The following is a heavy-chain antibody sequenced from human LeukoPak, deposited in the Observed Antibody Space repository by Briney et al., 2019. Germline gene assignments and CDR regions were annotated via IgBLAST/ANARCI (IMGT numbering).Heavy chain of an antibody. J-gene: IGHJ3*02. D-gene: IGHD2-2*02. Sequence: VASVKVSCKASGYTFTGYYMHWVRQAPGQGLEWMGWINPNSGGTNYAQKFQGRVTMTRDTSISTAYMELSRLRSDDTAVYYCASEPCSSTSCYTDAFDIWGQGTMVTVSS. CDR1: GYTFTGYY. CDR3: ASEPCSSTSCYTDAFDI. CDR2: INPNSGGT. V-gene: IGHV1-2*02.